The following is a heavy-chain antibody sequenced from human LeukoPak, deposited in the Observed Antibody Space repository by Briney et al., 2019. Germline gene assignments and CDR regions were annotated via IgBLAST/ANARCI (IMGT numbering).Heavy chain of an antibody. Sequence: ASVKVSCKASGGTFSSYAISWVRQAPGQGLEWMGGIIPIFGTANYAQKFQGRVTITADESTSTAYMELSSLRSEDTAVYYCARDRDYYDSSGYYLNWFDPWGQGTLVTVSS. D-gene: IGHD3-22*01. CDR1: GGTFSSYA. CDR2: IIPIFGTA. CDR3: ARDRDYYDSSGYYLNWFDP. J-gene: IGHJ5*02. V-gene: IGHV1-69*13.